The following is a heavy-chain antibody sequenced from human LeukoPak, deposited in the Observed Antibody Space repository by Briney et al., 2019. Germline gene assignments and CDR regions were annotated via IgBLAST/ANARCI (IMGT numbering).Heavy chain of an antibody. V-gene: IGHV3-23*01. CDR3: AKWGISMVRGALDY. Sequence: PGGSLRLSCAASGFTFSSYGMSWVRQAPGKGLEWVSAISGSGGSTYYADSVKGRFTISRDNSKNTLYLQMNSLRAEDTAVYYCAKWGISMVRGALDYWGQGTLVTVSS. CDR1: GFTFSSYG. D-gene: IGHD3-10*01. J-gene: IGHJ4*02. CDR2: ISGSGGST.